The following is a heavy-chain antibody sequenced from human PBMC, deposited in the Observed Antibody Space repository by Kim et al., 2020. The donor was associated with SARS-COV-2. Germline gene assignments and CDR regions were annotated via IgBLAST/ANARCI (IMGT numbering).Heavy chain of an antibody. V-gene: IGHV1-2*06. CDR2: TNPSSGGT. CDR3: AAVAGASHNYFDP. J-gene: IGHJ5*02. Sequence: ASVKVSCKTSGQALIGYYIHWVRQAPGQGLEWMGRTNPSSGGTNYAQNFHDRVSMTTDRSIGTAYMEMKSLTSDDTAVYYCAAVAGASHNYFDPWGQGTLVIVSS. CDR1: GQALIGYY. D-gene: IGHD6-19*01.